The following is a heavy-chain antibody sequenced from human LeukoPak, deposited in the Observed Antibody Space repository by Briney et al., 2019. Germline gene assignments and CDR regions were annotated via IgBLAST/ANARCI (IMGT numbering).Heavy chain of an antibody. CDR1: GGTFSSYA. J-gene: IGHJ5*02. CDR2: IIPIFGTA. D-gene: IGHD3-10*01. CDR3: ARDLGPLWFGESHWFDP. Sequence: ASVKVSCKASGGTFSSYAISWVRQAPGQGLEWMGGIIPIFGTANYAQKFQGRVTITADESTSTAYMELSSLRSEDTAVYYCARDLGPLWFGESHWFDPWGQGTLVTVSS. V-gene: IGHV1-69*13.